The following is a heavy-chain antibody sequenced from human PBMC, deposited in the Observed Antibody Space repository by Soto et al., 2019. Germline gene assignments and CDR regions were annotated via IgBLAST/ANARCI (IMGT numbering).Heavy chain of an antibody. V-gene: IGHV1-69*01. D-gene: IGHD2-15*01. CDR1: GGTFSTYV. CDR2: IIPFFGTI. CDR3: ARGSCGVMSH. Sequence: QVRLVQSGAEVKKPGSSANVSCKASGGTFSTYVITWVRQAPGQGLEWMGGIIPFFGTINYAQKFQGRVTITADESTTTAYMELSSLRSEDTAMHYCARGSCGVMSHWGQGTLVTVSS. J-gene: IGHJ4*02.